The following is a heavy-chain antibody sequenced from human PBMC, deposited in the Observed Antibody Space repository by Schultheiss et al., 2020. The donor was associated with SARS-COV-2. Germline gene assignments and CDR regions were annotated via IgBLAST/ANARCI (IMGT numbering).Heavy chain of an antibody. J-gene: IGHJ4*02. V-gene: IGHV3-48*03. Sequence: GGSLRLSCAASGFTFSSYEMNWVGQPPGKGLEWVSSISSSGSTIYYPDSVKGRFTISRDNAKNSLYLQMNSLRAEDTAVYYCARTMTGPPFDYWGQGTLVTVSS. D-gene: IGHD3-9*01. CDR2: ISSSGSTI. CDR3: ARTMTGPPFDY. CDR1: GFTFSSYE.